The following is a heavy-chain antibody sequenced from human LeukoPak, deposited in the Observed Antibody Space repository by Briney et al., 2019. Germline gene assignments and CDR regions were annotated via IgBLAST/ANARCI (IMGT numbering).Heavy chain of an antibody. CDR3: ASGPYSSSQPYYYYMDV. Sequence: PSETLSLTCTVSGGSISSYYWSWIRQPAGKGLEWIGRIYTSGSTNYNPSLKSRVTMSVDTSKNQFSLKLSSVTAADTAVYYCASGPYSSSQPYYYYMDVWGKGTTVTVSS. D-gene: IGHD6-6*01. V-gene: IGHV4-4*07. J-gene: IGHJ6*03. CDR2: IYTSGST. CDR1: GGSISSYY.